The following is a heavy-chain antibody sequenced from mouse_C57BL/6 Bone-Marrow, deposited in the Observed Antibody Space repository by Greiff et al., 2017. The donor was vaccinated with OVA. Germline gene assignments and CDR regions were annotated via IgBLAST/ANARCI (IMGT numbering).Heavy chain of an antibody. Sequence: QVQLQQSGAELVRPGTSVKLSCKASGYTFTSYWMHWVKQRPGQGLEWIGVIDPSDSYTNYNQKFKGKATLTVDTSSSTAYMQLSILTSEDSAVYYGASGGELRPYYFDYWGKGTTLTVSS. J-gene: IGHJ2*01. D-gene: IGHD3-2*02. CDR2: IDPSDSYT. CDR3: ASGGELRPYYFDY. V-gene: IGHV1-59*01. CDR1: GYTFTSYW.